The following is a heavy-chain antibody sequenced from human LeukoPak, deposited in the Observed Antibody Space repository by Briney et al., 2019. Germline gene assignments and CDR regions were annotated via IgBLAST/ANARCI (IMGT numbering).Heavy chain of an antibody. D-gene: IGHD3-22*01. Sequence: PGGSLRLSCAASGFTVSTWPMHWIRQTPGKGLEWVAVISPDGMAKAYLESVEGRLTISSDNADSTLFLEMDRLTTEDTALYFCVREGGSSGRAGYCDLWGQGTLVTVSS. J-gene: IGHJ4*02. CDR3: VREGGSSGRAGYCDL. CDR2: ISPDGMAK. V-gene: IGHV3-30*11. CDR1: GFTVSTWP.